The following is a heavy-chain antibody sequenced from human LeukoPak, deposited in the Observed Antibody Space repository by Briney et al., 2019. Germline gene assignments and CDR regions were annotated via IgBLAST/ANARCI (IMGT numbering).Heavy chain of an antibody. D-gene: IGHD3-10*01. J-gene: IGHJ3*02. Sequence: ASVKVSCKAYVYTFTGYYMHLVRQAPGQGLEWMGWINPNSGGTNYAQKFQGRVTMTRDTSISTAYMELSRLRSDDTAVYYCARSGLLWFGEEIWGQGTMVTVSS. CDR3: ARSGLLWFGEEI. CDR2: INPNSGGT. V-gene: IGHV1-2*02. CDR1: VYTFTGYY.